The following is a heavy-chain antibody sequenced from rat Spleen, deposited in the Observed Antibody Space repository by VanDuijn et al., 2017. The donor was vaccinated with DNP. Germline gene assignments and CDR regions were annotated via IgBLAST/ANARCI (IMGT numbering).Heavy chain of an antibody. D-gene: IGHD1-5*01. J-gene: IGHJ2*01. V-gene: IGHV2S12*01. CDR3: ARSRYRTNYYFDY. CDR1: GFSLTSKS. Sequence: QVQLKESGPGLVQPSQTLSLTCTVSGFSLTSKSVHWIRQPPGKGLEWIAALSSGGSTYYNLGVNSRPSITRDTSKSQVFLKMYSPQTEDTAMYFCARSRYRTNYYFDYWGPGVMVTVSS. CDR2: LSSGGST.